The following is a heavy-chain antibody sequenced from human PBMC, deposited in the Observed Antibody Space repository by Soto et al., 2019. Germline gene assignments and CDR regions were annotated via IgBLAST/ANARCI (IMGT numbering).Heavy chain of an antibody. D-gene: IGHD2-2*01. CDR1: GFTFRSYD. Sequence: PGGSLRLSCGASGFTFRSYDKNWVRQAPGKGLELVSYISHSGSTIYYADSVRGRFTISRDNANNALYLQRNSLRAGDTAVYYCASQNRPPGVPPSIFKPFDVWGQGTMVTVSS. V-gene: IGHV3-48*03. CDR2: ISHSGSTI. J-gene: IGHJ3*01. CDR3: ASQNRPPGVPPSIFKPFDV.